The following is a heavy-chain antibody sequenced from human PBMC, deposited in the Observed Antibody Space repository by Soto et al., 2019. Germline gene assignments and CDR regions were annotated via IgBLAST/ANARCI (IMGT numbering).Heavy chain of an antibody. V-gene: IGHV4-34*01. J-gene: IGHJ6*02. Sequence: SETLSLTCAVYGGSFSGYYWSWIRQPPGRGLEWIGEINHSVSTNYNTSLKTRVTISVDTTKTQFSLKLSSVTAADTAVYYCARDLYRSSSSGGMDVWGQGTTVTSP. CDR2: INHSVST. CDR1: GGSFSGYY. CDR3: ARDLYRSSSSGGMDV. D-gene: IGHD6-6*01.